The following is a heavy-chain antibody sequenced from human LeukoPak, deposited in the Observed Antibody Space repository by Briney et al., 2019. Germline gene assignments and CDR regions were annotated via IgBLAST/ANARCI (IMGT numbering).Heavy chain of an antibody. V-gene: IGHV3-21*04. CDR1: GFTFSSYS. Sequence: GGSLRLSCAASGFTFSSYSMNWVRQAPGKGLEWVSSISSSSSYIYYADSVKGRFTISRDNAKNTLYLQMSSLRAEDTAVYYCARGAWYSSRWYYFDYWGQGTLVTVSS. CDR3: ARGAWYSSRWYYFDY. D-gene: IGHD6-13*01. J-gene: IGHJ4*02. CDR2: ISSSSSYI.